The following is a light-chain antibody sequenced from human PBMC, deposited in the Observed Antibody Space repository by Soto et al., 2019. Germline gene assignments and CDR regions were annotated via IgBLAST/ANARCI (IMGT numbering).Light chain of an antibody. V-gene: IGKV3-15*01. Sequence: EIVLSQSPVTLSLYPGERATLSCRASQSVGSYLAWYQQKPGQAPRLLIYGASTRATGIPARFSGSGSGTEFTLTINSLQSEDFAVYYCQQYNNWPRTFGQRSMA. CDR2: GAS. CDR3: QQYNNWPRT. CDR1: QSVGSY. J-gene: IGKJ1*01.